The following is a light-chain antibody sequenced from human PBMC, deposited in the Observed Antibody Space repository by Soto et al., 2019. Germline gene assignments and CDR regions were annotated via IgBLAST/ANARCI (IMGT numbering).Light chain of an antibody. Sequence: QSALTQPRSVSGSPGQSVTISCTGTSSDAAGYKYVSWYQQHPGKAPKLVIFDVTERPSGVPDRFSGSKSGNTASLTISGLRAEDEADYYCCSYAGAYVFGSGTKLPS. CDR3: CSYAGAYV. CDR2: DVT. V-gene: IGLV2-11*01. CDR1: SSDAAGYKY. J-gene: IGLJ1*01.